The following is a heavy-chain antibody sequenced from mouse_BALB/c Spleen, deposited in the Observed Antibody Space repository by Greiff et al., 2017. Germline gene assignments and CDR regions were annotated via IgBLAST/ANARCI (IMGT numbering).Heavy chain of an antibody. CDR3: TREGYGNYALYAMDY. CDR1: GYTFTSYW. D-gene: IGHD2-1*01. V-gene: IGHV1S22*01. CDR2: IYPGSGST. Sequence: LQQPGSELVRPGASVKLSCKASGYTFTSYWMHWVKQRPGQGLEWIGNIYPGSGSTNYDEKFKSKATLTVDTSSSTAYMQLSSLTSEDSAVYYCTREGYGNYALYAMDYWGQGTSVTVSS. J-gene: IGHJ4*01.